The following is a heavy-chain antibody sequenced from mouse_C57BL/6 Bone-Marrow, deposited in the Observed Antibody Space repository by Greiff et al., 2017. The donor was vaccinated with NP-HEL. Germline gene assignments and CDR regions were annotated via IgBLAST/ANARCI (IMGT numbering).Heavy chain of an antibody. J-gene: IGHJ2*01. D-gene: IGHD1-1*02. CDR1: GYTFTSYG. CDR3: ARLGGSYYPIRGYFDY. Sequence: VQLQQSGAELARPGASVKLSCKASGYTFTSYGISWVKQRTGQGLEWIGEIYPRSGNTYYNEKFKGKATLTADKSSSTAYMELRSLTSEDSAVYFCARLGGSYYPIRGYFDYWGQGTTLTVSS. CDR2: IYPRSGNT. V-gene: IGHV1-81*01.